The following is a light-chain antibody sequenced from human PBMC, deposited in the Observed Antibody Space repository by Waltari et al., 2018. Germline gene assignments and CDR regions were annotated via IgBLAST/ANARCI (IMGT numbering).Light chain of an antibody. V-gene: IGLV3-25*03. CDR1: ALPKHY. CDR3: QSSDSTNSYRV. Sequence: SYALTQPPSVSVSPGQTARITCSGDALPKHYTYWYQQIPGQAPILLIYKDTERPSGIPERFSGSSSGATATLTIGAVQAEDEADYFCQSSDSTNSYRVFGGGTKLTVL. J-gene: IGLJ3*02. CDR2: KDT.